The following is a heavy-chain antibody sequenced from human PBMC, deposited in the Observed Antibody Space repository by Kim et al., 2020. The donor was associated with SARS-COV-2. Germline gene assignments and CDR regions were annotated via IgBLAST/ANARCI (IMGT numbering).Heavy chain of an antibody. Sequence: ADSVTGRFSISRDNAKNSRYLQMNSLSAEDTAVYYCEREKLVTTYYYGMDVWGQGTTVTVSS. J-gene: IGHJ6*02. CDR3: EREKLVTTYYYGMDV. V-gene: IGHV3-11*01. D-gene: IGHD2-21*02.